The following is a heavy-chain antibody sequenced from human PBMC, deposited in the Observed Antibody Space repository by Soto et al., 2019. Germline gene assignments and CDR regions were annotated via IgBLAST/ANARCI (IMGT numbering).Heavy chain of an antibody. CDR1: GFTFSSYA. Sequence: EVQLLESGGGLVQPGGSLRLSCAASGFTFSSYAMSWVRQAPGKGLEWVSAISGSGGSTYYADSVKGRFTISRDNSKNTLYLQMNSLRAEDTAVYYCAKDDIVVVPAARHYYYYYMDVWGKGTTVTVSS. CDR3: AKDDIVVVPAARHYYYYYMDV. D-gene: IGHD2-2*01. V-gene: IGHV3-23*01. J-gene: IGHJ6*03. CDR2: ISGSGGST.